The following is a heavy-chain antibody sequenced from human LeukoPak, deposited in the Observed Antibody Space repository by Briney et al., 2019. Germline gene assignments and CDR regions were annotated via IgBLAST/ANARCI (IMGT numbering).Heavy chain of an antibody. D-gene: IGHD5-18*01. J-gene: IGHJ5*02. CDR2: IKQDGSEK. CDR1: GFTFSSYW. Sequence: GGSLRLSCAVSGFTFSSYWMSWVRQAPGKGLEWVANIKQDGSEKNYVDSVKGRFTISRDNAKNSLYLQMNSLRAEDTAVYYCASGGQIWISWGQGILVTVSS. V-gene: IGHV3-7*01. CDR3: ASGGQIWIS.